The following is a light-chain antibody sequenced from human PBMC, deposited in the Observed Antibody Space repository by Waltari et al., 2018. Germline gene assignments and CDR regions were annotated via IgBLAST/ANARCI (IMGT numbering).Light chain of an antibody. CDR3: AAWDDSLNGRGV. J-gene: IGLJ2*01. V-gene: IGLV1-44*01. CDR2: SNN. CDR1: SSNIGSNT. Sequence: QSVLTQPPSASGTPGQRVTISCSGSSSNIGSNTVNWYQQLPGTAPQLLIYSNNPRPPGVPDRFSGSKSGTSASLAISGLQSEDEAYYYCAAWDDSLNGRGVFGGGTKLTVL.